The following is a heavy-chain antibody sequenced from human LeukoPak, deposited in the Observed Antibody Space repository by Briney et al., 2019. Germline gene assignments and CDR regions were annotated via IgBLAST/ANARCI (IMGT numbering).Heavy chain of an antibody. CDR2: NSAYNGNT. CDR1: GYTFTSYG. D-gene: IGHD2-15*01. V-gene: IGHV1-18*01. J-gene: IGHJ4*02. Sequence: ASVKVSCKASGYTFTSYGISWVRQAPGQGLEWMGWNSAYNGNTNYAQKLQGRVTMTTDTSTSTAYMELSSLRSEDTAVYYCASAGYCSGGSCYRLAYWGQGTLVTVSS. CDR3: ASAGYCSGGSCYRLAY.